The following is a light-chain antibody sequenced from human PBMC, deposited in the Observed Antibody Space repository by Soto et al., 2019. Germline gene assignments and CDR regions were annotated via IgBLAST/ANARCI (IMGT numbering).Light chain of an antibody. Sequence: ENVLTQSPGTLSLSPGERATLSCRASQVTSRYLSWYQQRPGQAPRLLIYGASSRATGIPDRLSGSGSGTDFTLTISRLEPEDLAVYYCQQYSTSPISFGQGTRLEIK. J-gene: IGKJ5*01. CDR2: GAS. CDR3: QQYSTSPIS. CDR1: QVTSRY. V-gene: IGKV3-20*01.